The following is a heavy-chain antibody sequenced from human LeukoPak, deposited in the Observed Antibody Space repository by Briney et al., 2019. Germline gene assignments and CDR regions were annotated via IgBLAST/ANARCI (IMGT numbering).Heavy chain of an antibody. V-gene: IGHV3-66*01. D-gene: IGHD3-10*01. CDR3: ASGVWFGELFFY. CDR2: IYSGGST. J-gene: IGHJ4*02. Sequence: SGGSLRLSCAASGFTVSSNYMSWVRQAPGKGLEWVSVIYSGGSTYYADSVKGRFTISRGNSKNTLYLQMNSLRAEDTAVYYCASGVWFGELFFYWGQGTLVTVSS. CDR1: GFTVSSNY.